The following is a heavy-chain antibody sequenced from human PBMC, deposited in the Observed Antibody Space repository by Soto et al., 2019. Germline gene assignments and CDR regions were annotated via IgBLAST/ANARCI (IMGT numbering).Heavy chain of an antibody. CDR1: GFTFSNYG. V-gene: IGHV3-30*18. CDR3: AKVTGYCSSSSCRRDYYYYYGMDV. CDR2: ISYDGSDK. J-gene: IGHJ6*02. Sequence: GGSLRLSCAASGFTFSNYGMHWVRQAPGKGLEWVAVISYDGSDKYYADSVKGRFSISRDNSKNTLYLQMNSLRAEDTAVCYCAKVTGYCSSSSCRRDYYYYYGMDVWGQGTTVTVSS. D-gene: IGHD2-2*01.